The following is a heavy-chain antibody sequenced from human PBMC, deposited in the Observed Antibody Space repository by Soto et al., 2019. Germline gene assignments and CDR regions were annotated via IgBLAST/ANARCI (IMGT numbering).Heavy chain of an antibody. Sequence: ASVKVSCKASGYTFTRYGISWVRQAPGQGLEWMGWMSAYNGNTNYAQKFQGRVTMTRDTSKSTAFMELSSLRSEDTAVYYCAILGFPRDWFDPWGQGTLVTVSS. CDR1: GYTFTRYG. V-gene: IGHV1-18*01. CDR3: AILGFPRDWFDP. D-gene: IGHD3-22*01. J-gene: IGHJ5*02. CDR2: MSAYNGNT.